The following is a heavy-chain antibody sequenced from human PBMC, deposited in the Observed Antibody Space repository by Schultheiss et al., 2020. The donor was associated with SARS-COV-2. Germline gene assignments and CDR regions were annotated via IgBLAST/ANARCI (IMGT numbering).Heavy chain of an antibody. J-gene: IGHJ4*02. CDR3: ARGARIDY. CDR1: GGSISSYY. Sequence: GSLRLSCTVSGGSISSYYWSWIRQPPGKGLEWIGYIDYSGSTNFNPSLKSRVTISVDTSKNQFSLKLSSVTAADTAVYYCARGARIDYWGQGTLVTVSS. CDR2: IDYSGST. V-gene: IGHV4-59*12.